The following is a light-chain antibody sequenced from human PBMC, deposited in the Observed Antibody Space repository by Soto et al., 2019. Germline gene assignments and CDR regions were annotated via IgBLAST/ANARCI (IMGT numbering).Light chain of an antibody. CDR2: DAS. Sequence: EIVLTQSPATLSLSPGERATLSFSASQSVSSHLAWYQQKPGQAPRLLIYDASNRATGIPARFSGSGSGTDFTLTNSSLEPEDFAVYYCQQRSNWVTFGQGTRLEIK. CDR3: QQRSNWVT. V-gene: IGKV3-11*01. J-gene: IGKJ5*01. CDR1: QSVSSH.